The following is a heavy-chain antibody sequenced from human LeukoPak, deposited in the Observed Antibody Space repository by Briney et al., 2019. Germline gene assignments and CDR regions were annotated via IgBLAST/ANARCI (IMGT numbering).Heavy chain of an antibody. J-gene: IGHJ3*02. CDR2: IYYSGST. CDR3: ARDPPDYCSGGSCYRAGAFDI. D-gene: IGHD2-15*01. V-gene: IGHV4-59*01. Sequence: SENLSLTCTVSGGSISSYYWSWIRQPPGKGLEWIGYIYYSGSTNYNPSLKSRVTISVDTSKNQFSLKLSSVTAADTAVYYCARDPPDYCSGGSCYRAGAFDIWGQGTMVTVSS. CDR1: GGSISSYY.